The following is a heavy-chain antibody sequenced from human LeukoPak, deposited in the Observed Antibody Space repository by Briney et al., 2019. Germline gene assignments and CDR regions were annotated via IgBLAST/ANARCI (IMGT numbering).Heavy chain of an antibody. Sequence: GGSLRLSCAASGFPFSTYAMHWVRQVPGKGLEWVAVISYDGSHKYYPDSVKGRFTISRDNSKNTLYLQMSSLRPEDTAIYHCAKDRDTISIYYFYGMDVWGQGTTVTVSS. D-gene: IGHD5-18*01. CDR1: GFPFSTYA. J-gene: IGHJ6*02. CDR2: ISYDGSHK. CDR3: AKDRDTISIYYFYGMDV. V-gene: IGHV3-30*18.